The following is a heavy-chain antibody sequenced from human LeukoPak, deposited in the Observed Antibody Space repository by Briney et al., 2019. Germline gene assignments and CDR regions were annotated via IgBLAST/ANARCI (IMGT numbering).Heavy chain of an antibody. J-gene: IGHJ4*02. CDR1: GFTFSSYS. CDR2: ISSSSSYI. Sequence: TTGGSLRLSCAASGFTFSSYSMNWVRQAPGKGLEWVSSISSSSSYIYYADSVKGRFTISRDNAKNSLYLQTNSLRAEDTAVYYCARVGSSRGDYWGQGTLVTVSS. CDR3: ARVGSSRGDY. D-gene: IGHD6-13*01. V-gene: IGHV3-21*01.